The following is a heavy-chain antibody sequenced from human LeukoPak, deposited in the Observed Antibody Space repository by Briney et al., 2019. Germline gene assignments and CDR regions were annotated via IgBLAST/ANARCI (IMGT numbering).Heavy chain of an antibody. D-gene: IGHD1-26*01. V-gene: IGHV6-1*01. Sequence: SQTLSHTCAISGDSVSSNSVWNWIRQSPSRGLEWLGRTYYRSKWYNDYAVSVKSRITVNLDTSKNQFSLQLNSVTPEDTAVYYCARVGSYLDAFDMWGQGTMVTVSS. CDR2: TYYRSKWYN. CDR1: GDSVSSNSV. CDR3: ARVGSYLDAFDM. J-gene: IGHJ3*02.